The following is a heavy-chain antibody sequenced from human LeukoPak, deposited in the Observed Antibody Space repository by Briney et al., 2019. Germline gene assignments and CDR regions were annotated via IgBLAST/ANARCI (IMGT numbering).Heavy chain of an antibody. D-gene: IGHD6-25*01. CDR3: ARGPPATFNDY. V-gene: IGHV1-8*01. CDR2: MNPNSGNT. Sequence: GASVKVSCKASGYTFTSYDINWVRQATGQGLEWMGWMNPNSGNTGYAQKFQGRVTMTRNTSIRTAYMELSSLRSEDTAAYYCARGPPATFNDYWGQGTLVTVSS. J-gene: IGHJ4*02. CDR1: GYTFTSYD.